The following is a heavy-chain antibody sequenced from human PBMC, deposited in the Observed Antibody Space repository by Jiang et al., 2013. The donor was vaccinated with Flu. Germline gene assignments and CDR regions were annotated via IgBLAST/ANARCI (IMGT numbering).Heavy chain of an antibody. Sequence: QLVESGAEVKKPGESLKISCKGSGYSFTSYWIGWVRQMPGKGLEWMGIIYPGDSDTYYNPSLKSRVTISVDTSKNQFSLKLSSVTAADTAVYYCAAVRFTSGWHLWGQGTLVTVSS. J-gene: IGHJ4*02. CDR3: AAVRFTSGWHL. CDR2: IYPGDSDT. D-gene: IGHD6-19*01. CDR1: GYSFTSYW. V-gene: IGHV5-51*01.